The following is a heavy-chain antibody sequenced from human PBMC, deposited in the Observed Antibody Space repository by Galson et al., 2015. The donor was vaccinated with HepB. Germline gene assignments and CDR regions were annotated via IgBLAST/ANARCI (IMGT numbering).Heavy chain of an antibody. V-gene: IGHV3-33*08. Sequence: SLRLSCAASGFTFSSYGMHWVRQAPGKGLEWVAFIWYDGSNKYYADSVKGRFTISRDNSRNTLYLQMNSLRAEDTAVYYCARDRSGFSSSWRYFQHWGQGTLVTVSS. CDR1: GFTFSSYG. D-gene: IGHD6-13*01. J-gene: IGHJ1*01. CDR2: IWYDGSNK. CDR3: ARDRSGFSSSWRYFQH.